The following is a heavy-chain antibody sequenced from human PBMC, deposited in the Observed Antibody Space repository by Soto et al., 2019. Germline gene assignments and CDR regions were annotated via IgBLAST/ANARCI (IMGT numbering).Heavy chain of an antibody. CDR2: ISAYNGNT. Sequence: QGQLAQSGAEVKKPGASVKVSCKASSYTFSSYGISWVRQAPGQGLEWMSWISAYNGNTYYAQKFQGRVTMTTDTSTSTAYMELRSLISDDTAVYYCAKDLQIWSYYYCGMDVWGQGTTVTVSS. CDR3: AKDLQIWSYYYCGMDV. V-gene: IGHV1-18*01. D-gene: IGHD5-18*01. J-gene: IGHJ6*02. CDR1: SYTFSSYG.